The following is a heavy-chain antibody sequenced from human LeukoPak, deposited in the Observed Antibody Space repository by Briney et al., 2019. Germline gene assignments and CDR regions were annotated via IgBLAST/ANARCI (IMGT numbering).Heavy chain of an antibody. D-gene: IGHD2-21*01. Sequence: PGGTLSLSCAASGFTLSAHWMSWVRQAPGKGLEWVANIKEDGSEKSYVAALKVRFTISRDIAKNSLYLQMTSLRAEDTAVYYCARDLYSQYWGPGTLVTVSS. CDR1: GFTLSAHW. J-gene: IGHJ4*02. CDR3: ARDLYSQY. CDR2: IKEDGSEK. V-gene: IGHV3-7*01.